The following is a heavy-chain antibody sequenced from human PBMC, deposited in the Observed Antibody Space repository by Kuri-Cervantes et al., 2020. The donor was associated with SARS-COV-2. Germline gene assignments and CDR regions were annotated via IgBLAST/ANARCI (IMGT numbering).Heavy chain of an antibody. CDR1: GFTFSDYY. Sequence: SLKISCAASGFTFSDYYMSWIRQAPGKGLEWVSYISSSGSTIYYADSVKGRFTISRDNAKNSLYLQMNSLRAEDTAVYYCARDSITMVQGVTSDAFDIWGQGTMVTV. CDR3: ARDSITMVQGVTSDAFDI. CDR2: ISSSGSTI. V-gene: IGHV3-11*01. D-gene: IGHD3-10*01. J-gene: IGHJ3*02.